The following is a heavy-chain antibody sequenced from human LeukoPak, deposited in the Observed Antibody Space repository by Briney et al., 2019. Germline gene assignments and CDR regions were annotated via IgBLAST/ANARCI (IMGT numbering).Heavy chain of an antibody. J-gene: IGHJ4*02. Sequence: SETLSLTCTVSGGSISSYYWSWIRQPPGKGLEWIGYIYTSGSTNYNPSLKSRVTISVDTSKNQFSLKLSSVTAADTAVYYCARQAAAGTSPFDYWGQGTLVTVSS. CDR2: IYTSGST. CDR3: ARQAAAGTSPFDY. V-gene: IGHV4-4*09. CDR1: GGSISSYY. D-gene: IGHD6-13*01.